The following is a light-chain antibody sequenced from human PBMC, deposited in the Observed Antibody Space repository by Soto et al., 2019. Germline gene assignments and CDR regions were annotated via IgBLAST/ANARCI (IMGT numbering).Light chain of an antibody. CDR3: QQYSKWPLT. Sequence: EVVMTQSPATLSVSPGERATLSCRASQSISDNLAWYQQKPGQSPRLLIYGASSRATGIPARFSGSGSGTEFTLTISSLQSEDFAVFYCQQYSKWPLTFGGGTKVEIE. CDR2: GAS. J-gene: IGKJ4*01. V-gene: IGKV3-15*01. CDR1: QSISDN.